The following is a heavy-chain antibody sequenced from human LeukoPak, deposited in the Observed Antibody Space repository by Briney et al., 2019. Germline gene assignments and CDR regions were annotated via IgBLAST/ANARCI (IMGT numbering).Heavy chain of an antibody. J-gene: IGHJ6*02. CDR2: IRSKANSYAT. CDR1: GFTFSGSA. V-gene: IGHV3-73*01. Sequence: GGSLRLSCAASGFTFSGSAMHWVRQASGKGLEWVGRIRSKANSYATAYAASVKGRFTISRDDSKNTAYLQVNSLKTEDTAVYYCTSGSYYYYYGMDVWGQGTTVTVSS. CDR3: TSGSYYYYYGMDV. D-gene: IGHD1-26*01.